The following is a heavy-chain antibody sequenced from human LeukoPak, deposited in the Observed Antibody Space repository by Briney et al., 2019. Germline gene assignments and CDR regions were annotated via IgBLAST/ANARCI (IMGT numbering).Heavy chain of an antibody. CDR1: GGSINSYY. CDR2: IYSSGST. Sequence: SETLSLTCTVSGGSINSYYWSWIRQPAGKGLARIGRIYSSGSTNYTPSLKSRVSMSVDTSKNQFSLKLTSVTAADTAVYYCARGGKATVVTMWGQGILVTVSS. V-gene: IGHV4-4*07. J-gene: IGHJ4*02. CDR3: ARGGKATVVTM. D-gene: IGHD4-23*01.